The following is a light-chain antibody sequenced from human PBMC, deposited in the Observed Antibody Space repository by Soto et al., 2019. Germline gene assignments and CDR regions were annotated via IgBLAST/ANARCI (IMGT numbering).Light chain of an antibody. CDR1: SSDVGGYNH. CDR3: CSYAGGINL. J-gene: IGLJ1*01. Sequence: QSALTQPPSASGSPGQSVTISCTGTSSDVGGYNHVSWYQQHPGKAPRLIIYEVSKRPSGVPDRFSGSKSGNTASLTVSGLQTEDEADYYFCSYAGGINLVGTGTKLTVL. V-gene: IGLV2-8*01. CDR2: EVS.